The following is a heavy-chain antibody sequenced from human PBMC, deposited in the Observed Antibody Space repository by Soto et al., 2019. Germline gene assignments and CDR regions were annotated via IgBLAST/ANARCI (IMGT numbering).Heavy chain of an antibody. D-gene: IGHD2-15*01. Sequence: EVHLVESGGDLLKPGGSLRLSCAASGLTVSSAWMSWVRQAPGKGLEWVGRIKSKIDGGTTDYAAPVKGRFIISRDDSKNTLHLQLNSLKSEDTAVYYCVKGGHFFGDWGQGTLVSVSS. CDR1: GLTVSSAW. J-gene: IGHJ4*02. V-gene: IGHV3-15*01. CDR2: IKSKIDGGTT. CDR3: VKGGHFFGD.